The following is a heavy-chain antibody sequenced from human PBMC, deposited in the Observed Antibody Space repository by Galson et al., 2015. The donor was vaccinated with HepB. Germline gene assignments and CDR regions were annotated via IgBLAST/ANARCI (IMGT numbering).Heavy chain of an antibody. V-gene: IGHV3-33*01. D-gene: IGHD2-15*01. J-gene: IGHJ4*02. CDR1: GFTFSRYG. Sequence: SLRLSCAASGFTFSRYGMHWVRQAPGKGLEWVAVIWYDGSNKYYADSVKGRFTISRDNSKNTLYLQMNSLRAEDTAVYYCARDSVYCSGGSCIAYYFDYWGQGTLVTVSS. CDR2: IWYDGSNK. CDR3: ARDSVYCSGGSCIAYYFDY.